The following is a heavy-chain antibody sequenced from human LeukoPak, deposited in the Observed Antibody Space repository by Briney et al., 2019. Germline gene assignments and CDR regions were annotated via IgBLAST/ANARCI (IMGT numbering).Heavy chain of an antibody. CDR1: GDSVSSNSVT. J-gene: IGHJ5*02. V-gene: IGHV6-1*01. D-gene: IGHD2-2*01. Sequence: SQTLSLTCAISGDSVSSNSVTWNWIRQSPSRGLEWLGRTYYRSTWYNDYAVSVRGRITVNPDTSKNQFSLHLTSVTPADTAVYYCARRLTQYDCFDPWGQGILVTVSS. CDR3: ARRLTQYDCFDP. CDR2: TYYRSTWYN.